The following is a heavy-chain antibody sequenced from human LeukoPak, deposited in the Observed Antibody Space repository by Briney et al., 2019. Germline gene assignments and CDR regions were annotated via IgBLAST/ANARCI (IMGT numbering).Heavy chain of an antibody. V-gene: IGHV1-18*01. CDR3: ARDQYSYGPTLYYFDY. CDR1: GHTFTSYG. J-gene: IGHJ4*02. CDR2: ISAYNGNT. Sequence: ASVKVSCKASGHTFTSYGISWVRQAPGPGLEWMGWISAYNGNTNYAQKLQGRVTMTTDTSTSTAYMELRSLRSDDTAVYYCARDQYSYGPTLYYFDYWGQGTLVTVSS. D-gene: IGHD5-18*01.